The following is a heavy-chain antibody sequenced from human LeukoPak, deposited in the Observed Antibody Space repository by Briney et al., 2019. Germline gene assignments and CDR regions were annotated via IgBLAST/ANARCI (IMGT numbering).Heavy chain of an antibody. CDR1: GGSISSGSYY. CDR3: ARERKPIGLWGLDYYYYYGMDV. J-gene: IGHJ6*02. CDR2: IYTSGST. Sequence: PSETLSLTCTVSGGSISSGSYYWSWIRQPAGKGLEWIGRIYTSGSTNYNPSLKSRVTISVDTSKNQFSLKLSSVTAADTAVYYCARERKPIGLWGLDYYYYYGMDVWGQGTTVTVSS. D-gene: IGHD4/OR15-4a*01. V-gene: IGHV4-61*02.